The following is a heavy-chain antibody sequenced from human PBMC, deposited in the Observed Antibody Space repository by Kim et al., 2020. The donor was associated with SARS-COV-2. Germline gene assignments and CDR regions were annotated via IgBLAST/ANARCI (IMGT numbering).Heavy chain of an antibody. J-gene: IGHJ4*01. CDR3: ARDVSYDILTDYFGNYFDY. D-gene: IGHD3-9*01. Sequence: ASVKVSCKTSGYSFSSYGVSWVRQAPGQGLEWMGWISVDNGYTNYAQKLQGRVTMTTDTSTSTAYMELTSLRSDDTAGYYCARDVSYDILTDYFGNYFDY. V-gene: IGHV1-18*01. CDR2: ISVDNGYT. CDR1: GYSFSSYG.